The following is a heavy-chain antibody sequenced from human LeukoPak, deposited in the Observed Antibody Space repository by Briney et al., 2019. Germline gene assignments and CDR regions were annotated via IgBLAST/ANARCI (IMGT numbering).Heavy chain of an antibody. V-gene: IGHV4-39*07. J-gene: IGHJ4*02. Sequence: KPSETLSLTCTVSGGSISSSSYYWSWIRQPPGKGLEWVGEINHSGSTNYNPSLKRRVTISVDTSKNQFSLKLSSVTAADTAVYYCARGLFGYGLEDWGQGTLLTVSS. D-gene: IGHD5-18*01. CDR1: GGSISSSSYY. CDR2: INHSGST. CDR3: ARGLFGYGLED.